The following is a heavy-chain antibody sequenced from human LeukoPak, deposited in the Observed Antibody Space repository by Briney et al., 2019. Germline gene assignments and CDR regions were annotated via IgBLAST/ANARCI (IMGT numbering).Heavy chain of an antibody. J-gene: IGHJ4*02. CDR1: GGSISSSSYY. V-gene: IGHV4-39*01. CDR3: ARRGCSSTSCSEY. D-gene: IGHD2-2*01. CDR2: IYYSGST. Sequence: PSETLSLTCTVSGGSISSSSYYWGWIRQPPGKGLEWIGSIYYSGSTYYNPSLKSRVTISVDTSKNQFSLKLSSVTAADTAVYYCARRGCSSTSCSEYWGQGTLVTVSS.